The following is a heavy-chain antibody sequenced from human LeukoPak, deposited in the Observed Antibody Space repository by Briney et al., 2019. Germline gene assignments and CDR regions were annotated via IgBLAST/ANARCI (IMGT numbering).Heavy chain of an antibody. D-gene: IGHD3-10*01. Sequence: SQTLSLTCTVSGDSISSGDYYWSWIRQPAGKGLEWIGRISSSGSTNYNPSLKSRVTMSVDTSKNQFSLKLSSVTAADTAVYYCARGLMVRGLRPDNWFDPWGQGTLVTVSS. CDR3: ARGLMVRGLRPDNWFDP. CDR1: GDSISSGDYY. V-gene: IGHV4-61*02. J-gene: IGHJ5*02. CDR2: ISSSGST.